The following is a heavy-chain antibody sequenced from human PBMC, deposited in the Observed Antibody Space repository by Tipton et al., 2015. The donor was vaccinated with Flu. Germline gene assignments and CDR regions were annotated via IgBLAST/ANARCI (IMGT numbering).Heavy chain of an antibody. CDR2: ISGTSLYK. V-gene: IGHV3-21*01. CDR3: ARDRWGDSYDAFDI. D-gene: IGHD2-21*02. CDR1: GFTFSTYS. J-gene: IGHJ3*02. Sequence: SLRLSCAASGFTFSTYSMIWVRQAPGKGLEWVSYISGTSLYKYYAGSVRGRFTISRDNARNSLFLHMSSLRAEDTAVYYCARDRWGDSYDAFDIWGQGTLVPVSS.